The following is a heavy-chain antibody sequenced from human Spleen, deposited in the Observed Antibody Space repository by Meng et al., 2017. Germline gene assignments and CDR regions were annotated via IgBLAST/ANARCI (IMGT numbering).Heavy chain of an antibody. Sequence: GESLKISCAASGFTFSRYEMNWVRQAPGKGLEWISYLPSRGTTTGSTIYYADSVKGRFTISREDAKNSLYLQMNSLRAGDTAVYYCAREVRDHISGPLTSPFDYWGQGSLVTVSS. CDR2: LPSRGTTTGSTI. J-gene: IGHJ4*02. V-gene: IGHV3-48*03. CDR3: AREVRDHISGPLTSPFDY. CDR1: GFTFSRYE. D-gene: IGHD1-20*01.